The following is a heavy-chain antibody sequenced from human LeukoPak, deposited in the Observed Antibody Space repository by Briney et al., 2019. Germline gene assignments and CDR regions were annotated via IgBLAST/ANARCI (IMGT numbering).Heavy chain of an antibody. J-gene: IGHJ4*02. Sequence: PGGSLRLSCAASGFTLSSYAMSWVRQAPGKGLEWVSAISGSGGSTYYADSVKGRFTISRDNSKNTLYLQMNSLRAEDTAVYYCAKFKNSGSSRGYFDYWGQGTLVTVSS. CDR3: AKFKNSGSSRGYFDY. D-gene: IGHD1-26*01. CDR2: ISGSGGST. CDR1: GFTLSSYA. V-gene: IGHV3-23*01.